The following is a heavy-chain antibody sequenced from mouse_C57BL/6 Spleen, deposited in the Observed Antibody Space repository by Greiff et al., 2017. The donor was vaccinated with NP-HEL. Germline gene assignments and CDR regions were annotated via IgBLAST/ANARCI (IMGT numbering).Heavy chain of an antibody. J-gene: IGHJ4*01. CDR1: GYTFTSYW. CDR3: ARIGDYDVREYYAMDY. Sequence: QDQLQQPGTELVKPGASVKLSCKASGYTFTSYWMHWVKQRPGQGLEWIGNINPSNGGTNYNEKFKSKATLTVDKSSSTAYMQLSSLTSEDAAVYYCARIGDYDVREYYAMDYWGKGTSVTVSS. D-gene: IGHD2-4*01. CDR2: INPSNGGT. V-gene: IGHV1-53*01.